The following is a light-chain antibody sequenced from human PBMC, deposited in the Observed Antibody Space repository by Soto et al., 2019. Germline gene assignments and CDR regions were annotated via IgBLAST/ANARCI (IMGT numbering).Light chain of an antibody. Sequence: DIQMTQSPSSLSASVGDRVTITCRASQGISNYLAWYQQIPGKVPKLLISAASTLQSGVPSRFSGSGSGTDLIQIICCLQPEVVATYFCQKYTHAPAFGGGTKVEIK. CDR1: QGISNY. CDR3: QKYTHAPA. J-gene: IGKJ4*01. CDR2: AAS. V-gene: IGKV1-27*01.